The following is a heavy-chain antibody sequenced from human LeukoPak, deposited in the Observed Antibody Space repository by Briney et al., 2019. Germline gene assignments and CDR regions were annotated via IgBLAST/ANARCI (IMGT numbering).Heavy chain of an antibody. J-gene: IGHJ4*02. D-gene: IGHD3-22*01. CDR2: INHSGST. CDR3: ARGYYYDSSGYYNDY. V-gene: IGHV4-34*01. Sequence: SETLSLTCAVYGGSFSGYYWSWIRQPPGKGLEWIGEINHSGSTNYNPSFKSRVTISVDTSKNQFSLKLSSVTAADTAVYYCARGYYYDSSGYYNDYWGQGTLVTVSS. CDR1: GGSFSGYY.